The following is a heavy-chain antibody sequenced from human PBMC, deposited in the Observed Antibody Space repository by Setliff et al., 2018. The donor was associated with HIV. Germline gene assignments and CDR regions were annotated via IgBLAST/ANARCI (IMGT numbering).Heavy chain of an antibody. CDR1: GGTFISQA. CDR3: ASPQGANQLLWSFDY. CDR2: IIPIFGTA. Sequence: SVKVSCKASGGTFISQAISWVRQAPGQGLEWMGGIIPIFGTANYAQKFQGRVTITADESTNTAYMELGSLRSEDTAVYYCASPQGANQLLWSFDYWGQGTLVTVSS. V-gene: IGHV1-69*13. D-gene: IGHD2-2*01. J-gene: IGHJ4*02.